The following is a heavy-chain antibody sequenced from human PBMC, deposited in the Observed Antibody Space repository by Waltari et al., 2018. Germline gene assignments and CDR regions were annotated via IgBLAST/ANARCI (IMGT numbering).Heavy chain of an antibody. CDR3: ARDSSSSEDRTHFDY. Sequence: QVQLQQWGAGLLKPSETLSLTCAVYGGSFSGYYWSWIRQPPGKGLEWIGEINHSGSTNYNPSLKSRVTISVDTSKNQFSLKLSSVTAADTAVYYCARDSSSSEDRTHFDYWGQGTLVTVSS. CDR1: GGSFSGYY. V-gene: IGHV4-34*01. CDR2: INHSGST. D-gene: IGHD6-6*01. J-gene: IGHJ4*02.